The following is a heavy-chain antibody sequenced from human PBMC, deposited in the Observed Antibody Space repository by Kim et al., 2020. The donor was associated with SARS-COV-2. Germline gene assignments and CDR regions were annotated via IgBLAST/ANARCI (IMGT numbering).Heavy chain of an antibody. Sequence: SLESRVTISVDTSKNQFSLKLSAVTAADTAVYYCARGRSTIVGVVTEFDYWGQGTLVTVSS. D-gene: IGHD3-3*01. CDR3: ARGRSTIVGVVTEFDY. J-gene: IGHJ4*02. V-gene: IGHV4-31*02.